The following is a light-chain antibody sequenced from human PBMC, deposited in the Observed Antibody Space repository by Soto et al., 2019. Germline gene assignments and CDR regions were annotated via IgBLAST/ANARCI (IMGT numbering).Light chain of an antibody. V-gene: IGLV1-36*01. Sequence: QSVLTQPPSVSDAPRQRVTISCSGNSSNIGKNAVNWYQHLPGKAPKLLIYYDDLLPSGVSDRFSGSKSGTSASLAISGLQSDDEGDYDCAAWDDSLNVVLFGGGTKLTVL. J-gene: IGLJ3*02. CDR2: YDD. CDR3: AAWDDSLNVVL. CDR1: SSNIGKNA.